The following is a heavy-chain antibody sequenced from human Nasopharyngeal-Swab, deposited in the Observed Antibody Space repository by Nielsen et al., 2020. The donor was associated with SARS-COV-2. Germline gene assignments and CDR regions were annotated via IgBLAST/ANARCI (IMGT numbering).Heavy chain of an antibody. J-gene: IGHJ4*02. CDR3: ARDRGGSFPSYYFDY. D-gene: IGHD1-26*01. CDR1: GFTFSGYA. Sequence: SLKISCAASGFTFSGYAMHWVRQAPGKVLELGAVISYDGITKYYADSVKGRFTISRDNSKNTLYLQMNSLRAEDTAVYFCARDRGGSFPSYYFDYWGQGTLVTVSS. CDR2: ISYDGITK. V-gene: IGHV3-30-3*01.